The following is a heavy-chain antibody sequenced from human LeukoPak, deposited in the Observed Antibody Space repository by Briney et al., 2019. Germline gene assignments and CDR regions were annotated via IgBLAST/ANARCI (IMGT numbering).Heavy chain of an antibody. CDR1: GFTFSSYE. D-gene: IGHD2-2*03. V-gene: IGHV3-48*03. CDR3: ARDLGIVTGFDY. CDR2: ISSSGNII. J-gene: IGHJ4*02. Sequence: GGSLRLSCAASGFTFSSYEMNWVRQAQGKGLEWVSYISSSGNIIKYADSVKGRFTISRDNTKNSLFLQMNSLRGEDTAVYYCARDLGIVTGFDYWGQGTLVTVSS.